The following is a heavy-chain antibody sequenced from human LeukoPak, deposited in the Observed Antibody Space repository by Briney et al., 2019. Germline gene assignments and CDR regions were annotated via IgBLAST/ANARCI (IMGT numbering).Heavy chain of an antibody. CDR3: ARDVGYKYAQMFFDI. CDR2: ISSSGTTV. CDR1: GFTFSDYY. Sequence: GGSLRLSCAASGFTFSDYYMSWIRQAPGKGLEWVSYISSSGTTVYYADSVKGRFTISRDNAKNSLYLQMNSLRAEDTAMYYCARDVGYKYAQMFFDIWGQGTMVTVSS. D-gene: IGHD5-18*01. V-gene: IGHV3-11*01. J-gene: IGHJ3*02.